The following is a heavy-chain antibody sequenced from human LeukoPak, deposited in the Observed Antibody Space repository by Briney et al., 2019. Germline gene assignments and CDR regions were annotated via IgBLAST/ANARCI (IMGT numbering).Heavy chain of an antibody. CDR1: GYTFTSYG. CDR3: ARDPRIVATADYHYYYGMDV. CDR2: ISAYNGNT. Sequence: ASVKVSCKASGYTFTSYGISWVRQAPGQGLEWMGWISAYNGNTNYAQKLQGRVTMTTDTSTSTAYMELRSLRSDDTAVYYCARDPRIVATADYHYYYGMDVWGKGTTVTVSS. J-gene: IGHJ6*04. V-gene: IGHV1-18*04. D-gene: IGHD5-12*01.